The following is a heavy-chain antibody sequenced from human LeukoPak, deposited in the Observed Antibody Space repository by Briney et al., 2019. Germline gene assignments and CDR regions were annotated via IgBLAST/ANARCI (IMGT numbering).Heavy chain of an antibody. CDR2: MNPNSGNT. Sequence: ASVKVSCKASGYTITSYDINWVRQATGQGLEWMGWMNPNSGNTGYAQKFQGRVTMTRNTSISTAYMELSSLRSEDTAVYYCARGLSSSRRFDYWGQGTLVTVSS. CDR1: GYTITSYD. J-gene: IGHJ4*02. CDR3: ARGLSSSRRFDY. V-gene: IGHV1-8*01. D-gene: IGHD6-13*01.